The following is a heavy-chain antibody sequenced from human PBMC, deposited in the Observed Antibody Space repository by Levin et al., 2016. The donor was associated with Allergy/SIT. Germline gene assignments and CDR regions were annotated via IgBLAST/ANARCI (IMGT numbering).Heavy chain of an antibody. V-gene: IGHV3-72*01. CDR2: CRKKSNSYTT. D-gene: IGHD6-19*01. CDR1: GFTFSDHY. CDR3: ARSFTSGRNWLDP. Sequence: GESLKISCAASGFTFSDHYMDWVRQAPGKGLEWVGRCRKKSNSYTTEYAASVKGRFTISRDDSKNSLYLQMNSLKTEDTALYYCARSFTSGRNWLDPWGQGTLVTVSS. J-gene: IGHJ5*02.